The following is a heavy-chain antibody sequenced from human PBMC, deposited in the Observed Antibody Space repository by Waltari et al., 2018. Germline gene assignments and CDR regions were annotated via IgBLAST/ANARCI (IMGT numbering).Heavy chain of an antibody. V-gene: IGHV3-23*01. Sequence: EVQLSESGGGLVQPGGSLRLSCATSGLTLSSYGMSWVRQAPGKGLGGVAEIRDNGNTHYADSVKGRFTISRDISNSIVYLQMQSLRDEDTALYYCVGARDTPWGQGTLVTVSA. J-gene: IGHJ5*02. CDR1: GLTLSSYG. D-gene: IGHD2-21*01. CDR2: IRDNGNT. CDR3: VGARDTP.